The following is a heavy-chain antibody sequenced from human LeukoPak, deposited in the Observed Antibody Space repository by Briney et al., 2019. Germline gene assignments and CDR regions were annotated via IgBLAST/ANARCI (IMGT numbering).Heavy chain of an antibody. CDR3: ARDLFPYDFWSGYYGDGYYYYGMDV. CDR2: ISGSGGST. V-gene: IGHV3-23*01. CDR1: GFTFSSYA. J-gene: IGHJ6*02. Sequence: GGSLRLSCAASGFTFSSYAMSWVRQAPGKGLEWVSAISGSGGSTYYADSVKGRFTISRDNSKNTLYLQMNSLRAEDTAVYYCARDLFPYDFWSGYYGDGYYYYGMDVWGQGTTVTVSS. D-gene: IGHD3-3*01.